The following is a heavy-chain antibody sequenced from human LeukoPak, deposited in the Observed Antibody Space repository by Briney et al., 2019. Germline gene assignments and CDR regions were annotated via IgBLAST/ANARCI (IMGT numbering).Heavy chain of an antibody. D-gene: IGHD3-3*01. CDR3: ARDRSGGDY. J-gene: IGHJ4*02. CDR2: ITSSSFYT. V-gene: IGHV3-21*01. Sequence: GGSLRLSCAASGFTFSDYHMNWVRQAPGKGLEWVSSITSSSFYTYYADSVKGRFTISRDNAKNSLYLQMNSLRAEDTAVYYCARDRSGGDYWGQGTLVTVSS. CDR1: GFTFSDYH.